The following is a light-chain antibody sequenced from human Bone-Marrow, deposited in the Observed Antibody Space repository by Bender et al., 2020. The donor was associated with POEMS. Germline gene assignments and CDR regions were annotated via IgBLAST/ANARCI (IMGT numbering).Light chain of an antibody. CDR3: VAWDASLNGWV. V-gene: IGLV2-14*02. CDR1: TSDVGSYNL. J-gene: IGLJ3*02. Sequence: QSALTQAASVSGSPGQSITISCIGTTSDVGSYNLVSWYQQHPGRAPKLMISEVTKRPSGVSNRFSGSKSGTSASLAITGLQSDDEAIYFCVAWDASLNGWVFGGGTKLTVL. CDR2: EVT.